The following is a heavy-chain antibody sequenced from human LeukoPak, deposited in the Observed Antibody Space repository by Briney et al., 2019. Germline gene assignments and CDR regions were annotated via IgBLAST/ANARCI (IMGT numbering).Heavy chain of an antibody. J-gene: IGHJ4*02. CDR3: AKDQSLWCSGGTCDRMGYDY. D-gene: IGHD2-15*01. CDR1: GFTFSTYG. V-gene: IGHV3-33*06. Sequence: PGGSLRLSCAASGFTFSTYGMHWVRQAPGKGLEWVAVIWYDGSKKYYADSVKGRFTISRDNSKNTLYMQMNSLRVEDTAVYYCAKDQSLWCSGGTCDRMGYDYWGQGTLVTVSS. CDR2: IWYDGSKK.